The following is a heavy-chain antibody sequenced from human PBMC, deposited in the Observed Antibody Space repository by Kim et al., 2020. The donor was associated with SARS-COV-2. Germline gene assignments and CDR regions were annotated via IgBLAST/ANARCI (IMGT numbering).Heavy chain of an antibody. V-gene: IGHV3-43*02. J-gene: IGHJ4*02. CDR1: GFTFDDYA. CDR2: ISRDGGET. Sequence: GGSLRLSCAASGFTFDDYAIQWVRQVPGKGLEWVSLISRDGGETKYADSVKGRFTISRDNSKKSVYLQMNSLRSEDTALYYCVRGQQWLIKNWGRGTQVTVSS. D-gene: IGHD6-19*01. CDR3: VRGQQWLIKN.